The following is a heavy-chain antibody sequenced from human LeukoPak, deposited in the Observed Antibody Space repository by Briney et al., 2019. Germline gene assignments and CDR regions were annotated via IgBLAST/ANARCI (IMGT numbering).Heavy chain of an antibody. D-gene: IGHD4-17*01. V-gene: IGHV3-53*01. J-gene: IGHJ4*02. CDR1: GFTVSSNY. Sequence: HPGGSLRLSCAASGFTVSSNYMSWVRQAPGKGLGWVSVIYSGGSTYYADSVKGRFTISRDNSKNTLSLQMNSLRAEDTAMYYCAKHDYGDPVGNFDYWGQGTLVTVSS. CDR3: AKHDYGDPVGNFDY. CDR2: IYSGGST.